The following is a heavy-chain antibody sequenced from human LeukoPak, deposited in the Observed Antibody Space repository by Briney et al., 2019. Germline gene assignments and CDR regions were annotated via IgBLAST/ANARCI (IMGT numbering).Heavy chain of an antibody. V-gene: IGHV3-30*03. D-gene: IGHD2-15*01. CDR1: GFTFSSYG. CDR3: AREGRLGYCSGGSCRSIYDSSGYPDY. Sequence: GGSLRLSCAASGFTFSSYGMHWVRQAPGKGLEWVAVISYDGSNKYYADSVKGRFTISRDNAKNSLYLQMNSLRAEDTAVYYCAREGRLGYCSGGSCRSIYDSSGYPDYWGQGTLVTVSS. J-gene: IGHJ4*02. CDR2: ISYDGSNK.